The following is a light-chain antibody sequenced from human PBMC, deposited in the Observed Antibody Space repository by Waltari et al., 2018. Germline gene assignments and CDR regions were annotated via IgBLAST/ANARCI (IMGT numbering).Light chain of an antibody. Sequence: QAVVTQEPSFPVSPGGTVTLTCGLSSGSVSTLPYPSWYQQIPGQAPRALIYTTNTRSSGVPGRFSGSILGNRAALTITGAQADDESNYYCVLYMGNGISIFGGGTKLTVL. CDR1: SGSVSTLPY. CDR2: TTN. V-gene: IGLV8-61*01. J-gene: IGLJ2*01. CDR3: VLYMGNGISI.